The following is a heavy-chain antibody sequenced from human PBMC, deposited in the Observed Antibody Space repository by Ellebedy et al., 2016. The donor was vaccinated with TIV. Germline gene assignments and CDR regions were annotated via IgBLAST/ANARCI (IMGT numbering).Heavy chain of an antibody. J-gene: IGHJ4*02. CDR2: IKKDGSEK. V-gene: IGHV3-7*01. CDR1: GFTFSSYW. CDR3: ARGYASPNY. D-gene: IGHD2-8*01. Sequence: GESLKISCAASGFTFSSYWMSWVRQAPGKGLEWVANIKKDGSEKYYVDSVKGRFTTSRDNAKNSLYLQMNSLRAEDTAVYYCARGYASPNYWGQGTLVTVSS.